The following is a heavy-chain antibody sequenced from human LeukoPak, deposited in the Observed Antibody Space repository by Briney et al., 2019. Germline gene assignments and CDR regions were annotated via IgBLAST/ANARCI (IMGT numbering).Heavy chain of an antibody. CDR2: IRYDGSNK. V-gene: IGHV3-30*02. Sequence: PGGSLRLSCAASGFTFSSYGMSWVRQAPGKGLEWVAFIRYDGSNKYYADSVKGRFTISRDNSKNTLYLQMNSLRAEDTAVYYCARSYRYYYYMDVWGKGTTVTVSS. J-gene: IGHJ6*03. D-gene: IGHD5-12*01. CDR3: ARSYRYYYYMDV. CDR1: GFTFSSYG.